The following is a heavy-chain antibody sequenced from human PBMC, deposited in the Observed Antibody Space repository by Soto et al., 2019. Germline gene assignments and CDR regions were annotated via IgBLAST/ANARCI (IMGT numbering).Heavy chain of an antibody. CDR3: ARVLHELGYCSSNSCHRGPNDY. Sequence: PGGPMRLSCTASGFTFSDYYMSWISQDKGKGLEWVSYISSSGSTIYYADSVKGRFTISRDNAKNSLYLQMNSLRAEDTAVYYCARVLHELGYCSSNSCHRGPNDYWGQGTLVTVSS. J-gene: IGHJ4*02. V-gene: IGHV3-11*01. CDR1: GFTFSDYY. D-gene: IGHD2-2*01. CDR2: ISSSGSTI.